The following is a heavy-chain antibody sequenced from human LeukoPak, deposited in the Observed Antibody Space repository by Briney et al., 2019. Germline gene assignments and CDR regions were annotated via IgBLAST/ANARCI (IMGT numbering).Heavy chain of an antibody. D-gene: IGHD5-24*01. J-gene: IGHJ4*02. V-gene: IGHV4-34*01. Sequence: SETLCLTCAVYGGSFSGYYWSWIRQPPGKGLEWIGEINHSGSTNYNPSLKSRVTISVDTSKNQFSLKLSSVTAADTAVYYCARGRGVEMATIETYYFDYWGQGTLVTVSS. CDR2: INHSGST. CDR3: ARGRGVEMATIETYYFDY. CDR1: GGSFSGYY.